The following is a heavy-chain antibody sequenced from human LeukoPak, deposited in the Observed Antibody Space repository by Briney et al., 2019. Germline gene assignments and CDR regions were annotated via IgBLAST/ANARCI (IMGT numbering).Heavy chain of an antibody. CDR3: ARDQGYYYDSRMDV. CDR1: GYTFTSYG. CDR2: INPNSGGT. Sequence: ASVKVSCKASGYTFTSYGISWVRQAPGQGLEWMGWINPNSGGTNYAQKLQGRVTMTTDTSTSTAYMELRSLRSDDTAVYYCARDQGYYYDSRMDVWGKGTTVTISS. J-gene: IGHJ6*04. D-gene: IGHD3-22*01. V-gene: IGHV1-18*01.